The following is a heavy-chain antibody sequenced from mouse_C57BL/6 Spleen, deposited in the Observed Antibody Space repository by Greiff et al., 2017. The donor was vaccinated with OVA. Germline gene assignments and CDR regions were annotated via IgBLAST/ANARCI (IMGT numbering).Heavy chain of an antibody. CDR2: IDPETGGT. J-gene: IGHJ3*01. D-gene: IGHD1-1*01. CDR3: TRDVLLHWCAY. CDR1: GYTFTDYE. V-gene: IGHV1-15*01. Sequence: VQLQQSGAELVRPGASVTLSCKASGYTFTDYEMHWVKQTPVHGLEWIGAIDPETGGTAYNQKFKGKAILTADKSSSTAYMELRSLTSEDSAVYYCTRDVLLHWCAYWGQGTLVTVSA.